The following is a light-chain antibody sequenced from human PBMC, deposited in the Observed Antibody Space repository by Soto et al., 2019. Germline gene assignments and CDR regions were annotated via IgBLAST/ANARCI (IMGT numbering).Light chain of an antibody. CDR1: SDIGNYNL. Sequence: QSVLTQPASVSGSPGQSVTISCSGSDIGNYNLVSWYQHLPGRAPKLLIFEVTMRPSGISDRFSGSKSASTASLTISGLQAEDEGDYYYASYAGSRSYVFGSGTKVTVL. CDR3: ASYAGSRSYV. J-gene: IGLJ1*01. V-gene: IGLV2-23*02. CDR2: EVT.